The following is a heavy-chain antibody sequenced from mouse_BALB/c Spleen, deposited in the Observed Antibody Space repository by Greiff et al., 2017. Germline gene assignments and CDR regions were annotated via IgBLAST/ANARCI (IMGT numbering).Heavy chain of an antibody. CDR3: ARSTMITTPSFDY. CDR1: GYSFTGYF. V-gene: IGHV1-20*02. Sequence: EVQLQQSGPELVKPGASVKISCKASGYSFTGYFMNWVMQSHGKSLEWIGRINPYNGDTFYNQKFKGKATLTVDKSSSTAHMELRSLASEDSAVYYCARSTMITTPSFDYWGQGTTLTVSS. D-gene: IGHD2-4*01. CDR2: INPYNGDT. J-gene: IGHJ2*01.